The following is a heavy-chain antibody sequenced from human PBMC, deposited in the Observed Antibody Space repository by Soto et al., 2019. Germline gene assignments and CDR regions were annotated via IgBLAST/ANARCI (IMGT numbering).Heavy chain of an antibody. J-gene: IGHJ3*01. CDR1: GFTFSSYI. CDR3: ARIAVWPDAFDV. V-gene: IGHV3-48*01. Sequence: LRLSCAASGFTFSSYIMNWVRQAPGKGLEGVSNISSSGGTIHYADSVKGRFTISRDNAKNSLYLQMNSLRAEDTAVYYCARIAVWPDAFDVWGQGTMVTVSS. D-gene: IGHD2-21*01. CDR2: ISSSGGTI.